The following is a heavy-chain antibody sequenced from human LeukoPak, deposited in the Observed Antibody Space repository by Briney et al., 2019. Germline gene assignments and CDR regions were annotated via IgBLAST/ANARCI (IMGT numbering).Heavy chain of an antibody. CDR2: IRGDGATE. CDR1: GFTFSTYA. V-gene: IGHV3-23*01. CDR3: AKDQYRDYFRGADY. Sequence: GGSLRLSCAASGFTFSTYAMTWVRQAPGKGLEWVSAIRGDGATEFYADSVKGRFTVSRDNSKNTVYLQMNSLRAEDTAVYYCAKDQYRDYFRGADYWGQGTLVTVSS. J-gene: IGHJ4*02. D-gene: IGHD2/OR15-2a*01.